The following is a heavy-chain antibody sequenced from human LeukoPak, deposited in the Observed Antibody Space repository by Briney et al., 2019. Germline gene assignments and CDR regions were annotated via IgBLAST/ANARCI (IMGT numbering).Heavy chain of an antibody. D-gene: IGHD5-18*01. V-gene: IGHV3-30*04. CDR1: EFTFSNYA. J-gene: IGHJ4*02. CDR3: AREAYTAHGY. CDR2: ISYDGKDK. Sequence: GGSLRLSCAASEFTFSNYAMHWVRQAPGKGLEWVAFISYDGKDKYYADSVRGRFTISRDNSKNTLYLQMNSLRAEDTAVYYCAREAYTAHGYWGQGTLVTVSS.